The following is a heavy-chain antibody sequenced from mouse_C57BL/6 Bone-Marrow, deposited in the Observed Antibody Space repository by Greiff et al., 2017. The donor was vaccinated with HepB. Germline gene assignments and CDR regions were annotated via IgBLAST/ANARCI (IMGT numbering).Heavy chain of an antibody. CDR3: ARALFITTVVAPLDY. D-gene: IGHD1-1*01. CDR1: GYTFTSYW. J-gene: IGHJ2*01. CDR2: IDPSDSYT. Sequence: VQLQQPGAELVKPGASVKLSCKASGYTFTSYWMQWVKQRPGQGLEWIGEIDPSDSYTNYNQKFKGKATLTVDTSSSTAYMQLSSLTSEDSAVYYCARALFITTVVAPLDYWGQGTTLTVSS. V-gene: IGHV1-50*01.